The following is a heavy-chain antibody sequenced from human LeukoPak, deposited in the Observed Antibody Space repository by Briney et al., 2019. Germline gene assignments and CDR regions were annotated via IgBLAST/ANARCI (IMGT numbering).Heavy chain of an antibody. D-gene: IGHD6-19*01. V-gene: IGHV3-33*01. CDR1: GFTFSSYG. Sequence: GWSLRRSSAASGFTFSSYGMHWVRPAPGKGLEWVAVIWSDGSAKYYADSVTGRVTISRYNSTNTLYLQIYSLRAEDTAVYYCVRVRSVSSAWRAFDIWGQGTMVIVSS. CDR2: IWSDGSAK. CDR3: VRVRSVSSAWRAFDI. J-gene: IGHJ3*02.